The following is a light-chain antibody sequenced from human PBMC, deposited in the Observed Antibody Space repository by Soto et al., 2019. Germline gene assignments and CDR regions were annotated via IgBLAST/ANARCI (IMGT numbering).Light chain of an antibody. CDR1: SSNIGSNY. CDR3: AAWDDSLSGKV. V-gene: IGLV1-47*01. J-gene: IGLJ2*01. CDR2: RNN. Sequence: QSVLTQPPSASGTPGQRVTISCSGSSSNIGSNYVYWYQQLPGTAPKLLIYRNNQRPSGVPDRFSCSKSGTSASLAISGIRSEDEADYYCAAWDDSLSGKVFGGGTKLTVL.